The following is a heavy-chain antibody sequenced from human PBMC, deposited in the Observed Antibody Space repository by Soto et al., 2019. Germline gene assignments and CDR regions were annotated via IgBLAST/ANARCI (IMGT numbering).Heavy chain of an antibody. V-gene: IGHV1-69*12. J-gene: IGHJ3*02. D-gene: IGHD2-15*01. CDR2: IIPIFGTA. Sequence: QVQLVQSGAEVKKPGSSVKVSCKASGGTFSSYAISWVRQAPGQGLEWMGGIIPIFGTANYAQKFQGRVTITADESTSTAYRELSSLRSEDTAVYYCARDIVVVVAATGLAAFDIWGQGTMVTVSS. CDR3: ARDIVVVVAATGLAAFDI. CDR1: GGTFSSYA.